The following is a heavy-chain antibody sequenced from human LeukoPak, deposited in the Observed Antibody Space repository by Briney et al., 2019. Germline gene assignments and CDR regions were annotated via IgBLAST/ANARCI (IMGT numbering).Heavy chain of an antibody. CDR2: IYYSGST. V-gene: IGHV4-39*07. CDR1: GGSIRSSSYY. CDR3: TRGPRTVDIVATIDSGY. J-gene: IGHJ4*02. Sequence: SETLSLTCTVSGGSIRSSSYYWGWIRQPPGKGLEWIGSIYYSGSTYYNPSLKSRVTISVDTSKNQFSLKLSSVTAADTAVYYCTRGPRTVDIVATIDSGYWGQGTLVTVSS. D-gene: IGHD5-12*01.